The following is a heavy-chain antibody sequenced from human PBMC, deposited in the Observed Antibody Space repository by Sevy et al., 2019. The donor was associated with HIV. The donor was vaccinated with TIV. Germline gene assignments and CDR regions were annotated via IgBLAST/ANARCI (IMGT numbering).Heavy chain of an antibody. J-gene: IGHJ4*02. CDR3: AKDLTGTPWSADY. D-gene: IGHD1-7*01. CDR2: ISGSGGST. V-gene: IGHV3-23*01. Sequence: GGSLRLSCAASGFTFSSYVMSWVRQAPGKGLEWVSGISGSGGSTYNVDSVKGRFTISRDNSKNTLYVQMNSLRAEDTAVYYCAKDLTGTPWSADYWGQGTLVTVSS. CDR1: GFTFSSYV.